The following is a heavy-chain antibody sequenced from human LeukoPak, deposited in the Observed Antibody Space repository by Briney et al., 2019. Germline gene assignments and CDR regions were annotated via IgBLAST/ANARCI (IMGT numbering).Heavy chain of an antibody. Sequence: GRSLRLSCAASGFTFSSYGMHWVRQAPGKGLEWVAVISYDGSNKYYADSVKGRFNISRDNSKNTLYLQMNSLRAEDTAVYYCAKDTAPSVVVPAAISYWGQGTLVTVSS. V-gene: IGHV3-30*18. D-gene: IGHD2-2*01. CDR2: ISYDGSNK. CDR3: AKDTAPSVVVPAAISY. CDR1: GFTFSSYG. J-gene: IGHJ4*02.